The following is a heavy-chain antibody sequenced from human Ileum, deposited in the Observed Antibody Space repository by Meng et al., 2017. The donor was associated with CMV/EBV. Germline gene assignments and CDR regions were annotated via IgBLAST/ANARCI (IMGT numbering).Heavy chain of an antibody. V-gene: IGHV1-18*01. J-gene: IGHJ5*02. CDR3: AIYGSGRNWFDP. CDR1: SYTCSNFD. CDR2: SSGYIHNT. Sequence: CNASSYTCSNFDVSWVRQAPGQGLEWMGWSSGYIHNTNDAQKFQGRVTMNTDISTKTAYMELRSLTSDDTAIYYCAIYGSGRNWFDPWGQGTLVTVSS. D-gene: IGHD3-10*01.